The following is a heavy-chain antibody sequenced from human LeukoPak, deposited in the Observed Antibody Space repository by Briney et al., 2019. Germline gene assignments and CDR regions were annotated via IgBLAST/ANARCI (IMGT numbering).Heavy chain of an antibody. CDR2: ISSSSSYI. Sequence: GGSLRLSCAASGFTFSSYSMNWVRQAPGKGLEWVSSISSSSSYIYYADSVKGRFTISRDNAKNSLYLQMNSLRAEDTAVYYCASGVGAVDAFDIWGQGTMVTVS. V-gene: IGHV3-21*01. CDR1: GFTFSSYS. CDR3: ASGVGAVDAFDI. D-gene: IGHD1-26*01. J-gene: IGHJ3*02.